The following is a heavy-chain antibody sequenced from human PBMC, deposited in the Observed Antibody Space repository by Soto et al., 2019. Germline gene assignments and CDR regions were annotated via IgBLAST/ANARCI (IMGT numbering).Heavy chain of an antibody. CDR3: AHFDWFIDY. CDR1: GFTFSSYA. V-gene: IGHV3-23*01. Sequence: GGSLRLSCAASGFTFSSYAMSRVRQAPGKGLEWVSAISGSGASTYYADSVKGRFTISRDNSKNTLYLQMNSLRAEDTAVYYCAHFDWFIDYWGQGTLVNVSS. CDR2: ISGSGAST. J-gene: IGHJ4*02. D-gene: IGHD3-9*01.